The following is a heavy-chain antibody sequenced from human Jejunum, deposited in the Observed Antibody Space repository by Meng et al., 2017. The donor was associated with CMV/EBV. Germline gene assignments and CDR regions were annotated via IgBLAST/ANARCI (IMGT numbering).Heavy chain of an antibody. CDR2: INPNTGGT. J-gene: IGHJ5*02. CDR3: ARGRYELIWGLFDP. V-gene: IGHV1-2*04. CDR1: GYTFTGYY. Sequence: QVQLLQSGDEVKKPGASAKVSCKASGYTFTGYYIHWVRQAPGQGLEWMGWINPNTGGTKYAQKFQGWVTLTRDTSISTAYMELSRLRSDDTAVYYCARGRYELIWGLFDPWGQGTLVTVSS. D-gene: IGHD1-1*01.